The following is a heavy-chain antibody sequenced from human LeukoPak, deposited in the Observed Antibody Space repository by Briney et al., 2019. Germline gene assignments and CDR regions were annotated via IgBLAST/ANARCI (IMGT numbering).Heavy chain of an antibody. V-gene: IGHV3-74*01. Sequence: GGSLRLSCAASGFTFSSYGMSWVRQAPGKGLVWVSGLNSDGSTTGYADSVRGRFTISRDNAKSTLYLQMNSLRAEDTAVYYCARGGYGAHMGWGQGTLVTVSS. CDR1: GFTFSSYG. J-gene: IGHJ4*02. D-gene: IGHD4-17*01. CDR2: LNSDGSTT. CDR3: ARGGYGAHMG.